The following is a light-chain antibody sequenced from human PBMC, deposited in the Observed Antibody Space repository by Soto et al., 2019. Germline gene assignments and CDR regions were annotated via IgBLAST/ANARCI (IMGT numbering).Light chain of an antibody. CDR3: SSYTTTDTYV. CDR1: SSDVGGYNY. CDR2: DVS. Sequence: QSALTQPASVSGSPGQSITISCTGTSSDVGGYNYVSWFQQYPGKAPKLMIYDVSTRPSGVSNRFPGSKSGNTASLTISGLQAEDEADYYCSSYTTTDTYVFGTGTKVTVL. J-gene: IGLJ1*01. V-gene: IGLV2-14*01.